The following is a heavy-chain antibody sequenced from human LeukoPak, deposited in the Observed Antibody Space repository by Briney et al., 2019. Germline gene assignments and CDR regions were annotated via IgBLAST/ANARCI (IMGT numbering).Heavy chain of an antibody. J-gene: IGHJ4*02. CDR1: GYTFTSYY. D-gene: IGHD6-19*01. V-gene: IGHV1-46*01. CDR3: ARDMGGAYSSGWYIFDY. Sequence: ASVKVSCKASGYTFTSYYMHWVRQAPGQGLEWMGIINPSGGSTSYAQKFQGRVTMTRDTSTSTVYMELSSLRSEDTAVYYCARDMGGAYSSGWYIFDYWGQGTLVTVSS. CDR2: INPSGGST.